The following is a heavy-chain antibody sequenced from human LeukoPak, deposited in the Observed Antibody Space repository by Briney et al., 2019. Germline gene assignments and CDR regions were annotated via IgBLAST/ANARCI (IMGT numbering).Heavy chain of an antibody. CDR3: AKAIYVTAPPFDY. J-gene: IGHJ4*02. CDR2: ISGGGGST. D-gene: IGHD2-21*02. V-gene: IGHV3-23*01. Sequence: GGSLRLSCAASGFTFSDYYITWIRQAPGKGLEWVSSISGGGGSTYYADSVKGRFTISRDNSKNTLYLQMNSLRAEDTAVYYCAKAIYVTAPPFDYWGQGTLVTVSS. CDR1: GFTFSDYY.